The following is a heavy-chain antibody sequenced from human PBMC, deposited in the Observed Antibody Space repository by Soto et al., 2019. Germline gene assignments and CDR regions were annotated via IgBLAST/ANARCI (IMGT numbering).Heavy chain of an antibody. CDR3: AREGSVTIPYLHY. J-gene: IGHJ4*02. D-gene: IGHD2-2*02. Sequence: VGSLRLSCAASGFTFSSYWMSWVRQAPGKGLEWVANIKQDGSEKYYVDSVKGRFTISRDNAKNSLYLQMNSLRAEDTAVYYWAREGSVTIPYLHYSGKVTLVTVAS. CDR1: GFTFSSYW. V-gene: IGHV3-7*01. CDR2: IKQDGSEK.